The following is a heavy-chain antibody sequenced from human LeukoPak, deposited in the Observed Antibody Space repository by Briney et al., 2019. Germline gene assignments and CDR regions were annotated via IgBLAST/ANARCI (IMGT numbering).Heavy chain of an antibody. D-gene: IGHD3/OR15-3a*01. CDR2: INSSGGST. V-gene: IGHV3-23*01. J-gene: IGHJ6*03. Sequence: GGSLRLSCAASGFTFSNYAMNWVRQAPGKGLEWVSVINSSGGSTYYADSVKGRFTISRDYSKNTLYLQMNSLRAEDTAVYYCAKDMDWGFYYYMDVWGKGTTVTVSS. CDR1: GFTFSNYA. CDR3: AKDMDWGFYYYMDV.